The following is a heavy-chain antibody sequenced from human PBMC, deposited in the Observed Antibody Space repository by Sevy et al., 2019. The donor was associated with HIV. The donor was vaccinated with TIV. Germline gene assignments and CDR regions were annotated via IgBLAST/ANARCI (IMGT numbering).Heavy chain of an antibody. CDR3: ARSVRNWNDVNYMDV. V-gene: IGHV1-69*06. J-gene: IGHJ6*03. CDR2: IIPIFGTA. Sequence: ASVKVSCKASGGIFSSYAISWVRQAPGQGLEWMGGIIPIFGTANYAQKFQGRVTITADKSTSTAYMELSSLRSEDTAVYYCARSVRNWNDVNYMDVWGKGTTVTVSS. CDR1: GGIFSSYA. D-gene: IGHD1-20*01.